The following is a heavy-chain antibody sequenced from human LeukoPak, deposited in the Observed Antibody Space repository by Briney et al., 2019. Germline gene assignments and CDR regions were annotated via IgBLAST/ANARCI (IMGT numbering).Heavy chain of an antibody. V-gene: IGHV4-59*08. J-gene: IGHJ4*02. D-gene: IGHD5-18*01. CDR3: ARQLWSSYFDY. CDR2: IYYSGST. Sequence: KPSETLSLTCTVSGGSISSYYWSWIRQPPGKGLEWIGYIYYSGSTNYNPSLKSRVTISVDASKNQFSLKLSSVTAADTAVYYCARQLWSSYFDYWGQGTLVTVSS. CDR1: GGSISSYY.